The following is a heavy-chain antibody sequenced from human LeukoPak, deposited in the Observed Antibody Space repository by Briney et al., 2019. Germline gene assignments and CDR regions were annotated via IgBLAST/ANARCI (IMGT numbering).Heavy chain of an antibody. Sequence: SCKASGYTFTSYGISWVRQAPGKGLEWVSTFKTKYHQVYYAESVRGRFTISTDNSRNTVFLQMNSLRADDTALYYCARSVPDYTRFDYWGQGALVTVSS. CDR1: GYTFTSYG. D-gene: IGHD4-11*01. J-gene: IGHJ4*02. CDR2: FKTKYHQV. V-gene: IGHV3-23*05. CDR3: ARSVPDYTRFDY.